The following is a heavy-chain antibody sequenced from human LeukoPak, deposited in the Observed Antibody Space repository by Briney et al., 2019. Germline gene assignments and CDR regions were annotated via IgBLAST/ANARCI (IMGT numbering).Heavy chain of an antibody. V-gene: IGHV4-34*01. Sequence: PSETLSLTCAVYGGSFSGYYWSWIRQPPGKGLEWIGEINHSGSTNYNPSLKSRVTISVDTSKNQFSLKLSSVTAADTAVYYCARDQGGITMVRGVPYYYYYMDVWGKGTTVTISS. D-gene: IGHD3-10*01. CDR1: GGSFSGYY. CDR3: ARDQGGITMVRGVPYYYYYMDV. J-gene: IGHJ6*03. CDR2: INHSGST.